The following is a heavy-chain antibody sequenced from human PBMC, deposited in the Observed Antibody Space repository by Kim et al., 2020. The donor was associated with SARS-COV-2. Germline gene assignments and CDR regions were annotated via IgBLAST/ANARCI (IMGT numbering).Heavy chain of an antibody. J-gene: IGHJ4*02. D-gene: IGHD6-19*01. Sequence: SETLSLTCTVSGGSISSSSYYWGWIRQPPGKGLEWIGEIYHSGSTNYNPSLKSRVTISVDKSKNQFSLKLSSVTAADTAVYYCAGNGDIAVADNTFVDYWGQGTLVTVSS. V-gene: IGHV4-39*07. CDR1: GGSISSSSYY. CDR3: AGNGDIAVADNTFVDY. CDR2: IYHSGST.